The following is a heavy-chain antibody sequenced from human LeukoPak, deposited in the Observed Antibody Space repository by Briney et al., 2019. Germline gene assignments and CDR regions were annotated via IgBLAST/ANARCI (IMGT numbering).Heavy chain of an antibody. V-gene: IGHV4-34*01. J-gene: IGHJ4*02. CDR3: ARVAAAGMI. CDR1: AESFSTYY. D-gene: IGHD6-13*01. Sequence: SETLSLTCAVYAESFSTYYWSWIRQSPGKGLEWIGEINHSGSTNYNPSLKSRVTISVDTSKNQFSLKLNSATAADTAVYYCARVAAAGMIWGQGTLVTVSS. CDR2: INHSGST.